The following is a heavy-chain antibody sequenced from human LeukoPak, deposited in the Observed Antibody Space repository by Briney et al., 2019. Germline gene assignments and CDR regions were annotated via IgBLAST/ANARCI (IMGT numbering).Heavy chain of an antibody. V-gene: IGHV3-30*18. J-gene: IGHJ4*02. Sequence: GGSLRLSCAASGFTFSSYGMHWVRQAPGKGLEWVAVISYDGSSKYYADSVKGRFTISRDNSKNTLFLQMNSLRAEDTAVYYCAKDHKYYFDSSTYYEYYFDYWGQGTLVTVSS. CDR3: AKDHKYYFDSSTYYEYYFDY. CDR1: GFTFSSYG. CDR2: ISYDGSSK. D-gene: IGHD3-22*01.